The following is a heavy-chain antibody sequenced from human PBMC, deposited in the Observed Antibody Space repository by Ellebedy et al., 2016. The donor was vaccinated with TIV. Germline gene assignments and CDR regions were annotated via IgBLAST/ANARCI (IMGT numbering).Heavy chain of an antibody. CDR2: VSPYDGNT. D-gene: IGHD4-17*01. Sequence: AASVKVSCKASGYTLMSYGICWVRQAPGQGLEWMGWVSPYDGNTNYAQKLQGRVTMTTDTSTSTAYMELRSLRSDDTAVYYCARFRVGRGVTTLSDFDYWGQGTLVTVSS. CDR3: ARFRVGRGVTTLSDFDY. J-gene: IGHJ4*02. V-gene: IGHV1-18*01. CDR1: GYTLMSYG.